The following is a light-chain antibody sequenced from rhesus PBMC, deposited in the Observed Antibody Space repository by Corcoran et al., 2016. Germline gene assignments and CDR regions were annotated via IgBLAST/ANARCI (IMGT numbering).Light chain of an antibody. V-gene: IGKV1-38*01. CDR2: DAS. J-gene: IGKJ2*01. Sequence: DIQLTQSPSSLSASVGDRVTITCRASQGISSYLAWYQQKSGKAPKLLIYDASNLQSGVPSRFSGSGSGTEFTLTISSLQPEDFATYDCQQRNSYPYSFGQGTKVEIK. CDR1: QGISSY. CDR3: QQRNSYPYS.